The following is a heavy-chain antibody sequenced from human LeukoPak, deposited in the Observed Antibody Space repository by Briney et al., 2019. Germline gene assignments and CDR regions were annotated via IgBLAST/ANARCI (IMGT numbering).Heavy chain of an antibody. CDR2: ISYDGSNK. CDR1: GFTFSSYG. J-gene: IGHJ4*02. CDR3: AKGSSPIVSVAAQ. Sequence: GSLRLSRAASGFTFSSYGMHWVRQAPGKGLEWVAVISYDGSNKYYADSVKGRSTISRDNSKNTLYLQMNSLRAEDTAVYYCAKGSSPIVSVAAQWGQGTLVTVSS. V-gene: IGHV3-30*18. D-gene: IGHD6-6*01.